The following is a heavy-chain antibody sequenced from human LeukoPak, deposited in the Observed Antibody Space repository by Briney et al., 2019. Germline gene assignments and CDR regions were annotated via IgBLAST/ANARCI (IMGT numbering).Heavy chain of an antibody. D-gene: IGHD3-3*01. Sequence: ASVNVSCKASGSTFNSYDISWVRQAPGQGLEWMAWISTYNGNKNYAQKVQGRATMTTDTSTSTAYMELRSLRSDDTAVYYCARVLSYDFWSAYYFDYWGQGTLVTVSS. CDR2: ISTYNGNK. J-gene: IGHJ4*02. CDR1: GSTFNSYD. V-gene: IGHV1-18*01. CDR3: ARVLSYDFWSAYYFDY.